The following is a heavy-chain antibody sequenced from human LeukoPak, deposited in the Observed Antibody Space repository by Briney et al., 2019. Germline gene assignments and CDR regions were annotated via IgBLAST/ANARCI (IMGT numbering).Heavy chain of an antibody. CDR3: ARGRVGGDAFDI. V-gene: IGHV4-34*01. CDR2: INHSGST. J-gene: IGHJ3*02. Sequence: PSETLSLTCAVCGGSFSGYYWSWIRQPPGKGLEWIGEINHSGSTNYNPSLKSRVTISVDTSKNQFSLKLSSVTAADTAVYYCARGRVGGDAFDIWGHATMVTVSS. CDR1: GGSFSGYY. D-gene: IGHD4-23*01.